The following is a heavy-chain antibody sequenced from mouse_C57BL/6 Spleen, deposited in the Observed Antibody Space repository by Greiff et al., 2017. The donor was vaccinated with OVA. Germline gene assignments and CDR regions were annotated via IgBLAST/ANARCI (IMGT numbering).Heavy chain of an antibody. CDR3: ARIDYLFAY. V-gene: IGHV1-26*01. CDR2: INPNNGGT. CDR1: GYTFTDYY. J-gene: IGHJ3*01. D-gene: IGHD5-5*01. Sequence: EVQLQRSGPELVKPGASVKISCKASGYTFTDYYMNWVKQSHGKSLEWIGDINPNNGGTSYNQKFKGKATLTVDKSSSTAYMELRSLTSEDSAVYYCARIDYLFAYWGQGTLVTVSA.